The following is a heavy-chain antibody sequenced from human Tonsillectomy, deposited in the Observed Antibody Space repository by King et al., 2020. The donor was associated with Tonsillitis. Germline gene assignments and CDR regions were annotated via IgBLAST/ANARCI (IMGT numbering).Heavy chain of an antibody. CDR3: ARRGYYESSAYYYDF. V-gene: IGHV2-5*01. CDR1: GFSLSTSGVG. D-gene: IGHD3-22*01. Sequence: TLKESGPTLVKPTQTLTVTCTFSGFSLSTSGVGVGWIRQPPGQALEWLALIYWNDDKRYSPSLKSRLTITKDTSKNQVVLTMTNMDPVDTATYYCARRGYYESSAYYYDFWGQGTLVTVSS. CDR2: IYWNDDK. J-gene: IGHJ4*02.